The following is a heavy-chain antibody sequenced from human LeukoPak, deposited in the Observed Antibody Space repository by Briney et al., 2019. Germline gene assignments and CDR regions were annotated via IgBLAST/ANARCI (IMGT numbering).Heavy chain of an antibody. J-gene: IGHJ6*03. D-gene: IGHD3-3*01. Sequence: GGSLRLSCAASGFTFSSYEMNWVRRAPGKGLEWVSYISSSGSTIYYADSVKGRFTISRDNAKNSLYLQMNSLRAEDTAVYYCAGGFWSGYYGYYYYMDVWGKGTTVTVSS. CDR2: ISSSGSTI. V-gene: IGHV3-48*03. CDR3: AGGFWSGYYGYYYYMDV. CDR1: GFTFSSYE.